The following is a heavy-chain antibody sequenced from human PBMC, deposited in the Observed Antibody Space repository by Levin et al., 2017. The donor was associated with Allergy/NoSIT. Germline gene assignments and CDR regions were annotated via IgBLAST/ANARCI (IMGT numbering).Heavy chain of an antibody. D-gene: IGHD3-3*01. CDR2: INHSGST. J-gene: IGHJ4*02. V-gene: IGHV4-34*01. CDR3: ARGRYYDFWSGYSEPRVFDY. Sequence: SETLSLTCAVYGGSFSGYYWSWIRQPPGKGLEWIGEINHSGSTNYNPSLKSRVTISVDTSKNQFSLKLSSVTAADTAVYYCARGRYYDFWSGYSEPRVFDYWGQGTLVTVSS. CDR1: GGSFSGYY.